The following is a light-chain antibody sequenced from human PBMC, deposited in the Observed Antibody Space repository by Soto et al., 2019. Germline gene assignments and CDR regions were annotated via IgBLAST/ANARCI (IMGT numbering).Light chain of an antibody. V-gene: IGKV1-27*01. CDR3: QKYDSAPWT. J-gene: IGKJ1*01. Sequence: DIQMTQSPSSLSESVRDRVTITCRASQGISNYLAWYQQKPGKVPKLLIYAASTLQSGVPSRFSGSGSGTDFNLTISSLQPEDVATYYCQKYDSAPWTFGQGTKVEIK. CDR1: QGISNY. CDR2: AAS.